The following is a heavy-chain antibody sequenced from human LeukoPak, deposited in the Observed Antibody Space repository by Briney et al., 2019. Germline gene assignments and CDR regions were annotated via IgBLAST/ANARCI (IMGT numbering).Heavy chain of an antibody. CDR1: GXNFNDAA. V-gene: IGHV3-23*01. Sequence: GGSLRLSCAASGXNFNDAAMTWVRQAPGKGLEWVSLIASSGRNTYYTDSMRGRFTISRDNSKNTLSLQMNSLRVEDTAMYYCAKDIQLSAWGLGTMVTVSS. D-gene: IGHD5-24*01. J-gene: IGHJ3*01. CDR3: AKDIQLSA. CDR2: IASSGRNT.